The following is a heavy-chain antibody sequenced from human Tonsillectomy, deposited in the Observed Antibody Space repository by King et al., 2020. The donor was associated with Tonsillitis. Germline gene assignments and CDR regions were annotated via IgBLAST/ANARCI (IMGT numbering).Heavy chain of an antibody. V-gene: IGHV3-23*04. J-gene: IGHJ4*02. D-gene: IGHD4-17*01. CDR1: GFTFSSYA. Sequence: VQLVESGGGLEQPGGSLRLSCAASGFTFSSYAMNWVRQAPGKGLEWVSGISGSGGSTYYADSVKGRFTISRDNSKNTLYLQMNSLRAEDTAVSYCAKEVSVTTFVAPNDYWGQGTLVTVSS. CDR3: AKEVSVTTFVAPNDY. CDR2: ISGSGGST.